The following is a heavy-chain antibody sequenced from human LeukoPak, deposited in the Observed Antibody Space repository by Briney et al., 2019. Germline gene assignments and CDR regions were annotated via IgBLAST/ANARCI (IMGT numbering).Heavy chain of an antibody. V-gene: IGHV4-4*07. D-gene: IGHD3-10*01. CDR3: ARCFVYFYYGSGSYYHYYYMDV. Sequence: PSETLSLTCTVSGGSISSYYWSWIRQPAGKGLEWIGRIHTSGSTNYNPSLKSRVTMSGDTSKNQFSLKLSSVTAADTAVYYCARCFVYFYYGSGSYYHYYYMDVWGKGTTVTISS. CDR1: GGSISSYY. CDR2: IHTSGST. J-gene: IGHJ6*03.